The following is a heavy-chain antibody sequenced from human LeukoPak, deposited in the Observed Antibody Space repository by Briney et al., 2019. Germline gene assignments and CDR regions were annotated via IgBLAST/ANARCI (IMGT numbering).Heavy chain of an antibody. CDR2: ISYDGSNK. Sequence: GRSLTLSCAASGFTFSSYAMHWVRRAPGKGLEGLADISYDGSNKYYADSVKGRFTISRDNSKNTLHLQMNSLRAEDTAVYYCARDPEEVAGTPFYYYYGMDVWGQGTTVTVSS. CDR1: GFTFSSYA. J-gene: IGHJ6*02. D-gene: IGHD6-19*01. CDR3: ARDPEEVAGTPFYYYYGMDV. V-gene: IGHV3-30*04.